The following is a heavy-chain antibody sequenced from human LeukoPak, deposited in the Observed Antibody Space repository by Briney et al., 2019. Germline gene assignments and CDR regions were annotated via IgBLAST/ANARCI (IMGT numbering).Heavy chain of an antibody. D-gene: IGHD5-18*01. V-gene: IGHV1-3*01. Sequence: ASVKVSCKASRYTFTSYAMHWVRHAPGQRLEWMGWINAGNGNTKYSQKFKGRVTITRDTTASTAYMELSSLRSEDTAVYYCARGDTAMDEFDYWGQGTLVTVSS. J-gene: IGHJ4*02. CDR1: RYTFTSYA. CDR3: ARGDTAMDEFDY. CDR2: INAGNGNT.